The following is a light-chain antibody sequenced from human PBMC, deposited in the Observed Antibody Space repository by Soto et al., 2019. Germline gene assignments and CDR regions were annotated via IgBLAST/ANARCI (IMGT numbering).Light chain of an antibody. CDR1: QSVSSY. CDR2: EAS. J-gene: IGKJ2*01. V-gene: IGKV3-11*01. CDR3: QQRRNWPPYT. Sequence: EIVLTQSPATLSLSPGERATLSCRASQSVSSYLAWYQQKPGQAPRLLIYEASNRATGIPARFSGSGSGTDRTLAIGSLEPEDFAVYYCQQRRNWPPYTFGQGTKLEIK.